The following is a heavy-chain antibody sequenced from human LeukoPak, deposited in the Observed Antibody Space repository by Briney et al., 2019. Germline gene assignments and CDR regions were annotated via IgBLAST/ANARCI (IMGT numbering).Heavy chain of an antibody. Sequence: PSGTLSLTCAVSGGSISSSSYYWGWIRQPPGKGLEWIGSIYYSGSTYYNPSLKSRVTISVDTSKNQFSLKLSSVTAADTAVYYCARLLPLASAYYFGYWGQGTLVTVSS. V-gene: IGHV4-39*01. CDR2: IYYSGST. CDR3: ARLLPLASAYYFGY. J-gene: IGHJ4*02. CDR1: GGSISSSSYY.